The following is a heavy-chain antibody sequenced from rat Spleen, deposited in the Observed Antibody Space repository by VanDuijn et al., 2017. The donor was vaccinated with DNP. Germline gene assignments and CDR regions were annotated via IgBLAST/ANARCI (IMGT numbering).Heavy chain of an antibody. J-gene: IGHJ3*01. CDR1: GFTFSDYG. V-gene: IGHV5-20*01. Sequence: EVQVIESGGGFVQPGGSMKLSCAVSGFTFSDYGMAWVLQAPTKGLEWVASISYDGSDTYYRDSVKGRFTMSSDDARSTLYLQMDSLRSEDTATYYCATGSSYGFANWGQGTLVTVSS. D-gene: IGHD1-2*01. CDR3: ATGSSYGFAN. CDR2: ISYDGSDT.